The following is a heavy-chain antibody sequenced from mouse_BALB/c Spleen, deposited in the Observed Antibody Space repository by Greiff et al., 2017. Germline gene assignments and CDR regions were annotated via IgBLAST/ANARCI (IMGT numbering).Heavy chain of an antibody. Sequence: EVQLQQSGPGLVKPSQSLSLTCTVTGYSITSDYAWNWIRQFPGNKLEWMGYISYSGSTSYNPSLKSRISITRDTSKNQFFLQLNSVTTEDTATYYCAREEGGYFYYYAMDYWGQGTSVTVSS. CDR2: ISYSGST. J-gene: IGHJ4*01. V-gene: IGHV3-2*02. D-gene: IGHD2-3*01. CDR1: GYSITSDYA. CDR3: AREEGGYFYYYAMDY.